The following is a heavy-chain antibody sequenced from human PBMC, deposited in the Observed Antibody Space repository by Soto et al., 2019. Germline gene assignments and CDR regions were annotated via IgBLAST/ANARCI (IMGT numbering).Heavy chain of an antibody. CDR1: GFTFSAVY. J-gene: IGHJ4*02. Sequence: QVQLEESGGGLVKPGGSLRLSCAASGFTFSAVYMSWIRQAPNKGLEYISYISSSGTSANYADSVKGRFTISRDNAKNSLYLQMNSVRAEDTAVYYCAGDRGAGPGQYLDYWGQGALVTVSS. V-gene: IGHV3-11*05. CDR3: AGDRGAGPGQYLDY. CDR2: ISSSGTSA. D-gene: IGHD3-10*01.